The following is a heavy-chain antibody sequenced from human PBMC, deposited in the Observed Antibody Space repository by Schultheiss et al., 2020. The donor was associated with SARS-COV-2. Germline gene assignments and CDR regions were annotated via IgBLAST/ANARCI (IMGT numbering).Heavy chain of an antibody. J-gene: IGHJ2*01. Sequence: SETLSLTCTVSGGSISSGGYYWSWIRQHPGKGLEWIGYIYYSGSTYYEPSLKSRVTISVDTSKNQFSLKLSSVTAADTAVYYCARDRGSYYSWYFDLWGRGTLVTVSS. CDR1: GGSISSGGYY. CDR2: IYYSGST. CDR3: ARDRGSYYSWYFDL. D-gene: IGHD1-26*01. V-gene: IGHV4-31*03.